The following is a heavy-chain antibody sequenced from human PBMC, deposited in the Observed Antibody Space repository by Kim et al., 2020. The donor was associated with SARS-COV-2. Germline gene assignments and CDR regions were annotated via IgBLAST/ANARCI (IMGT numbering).Heavy chain of an antibody. CDR1: GLSFSSCG. CDR2: ISYDGTNK. V-gene: IGHV3-30*18. D-gene: IGHD3-10*01. CDR3: AKDGSKMAASYTSGSPSYDN. J-gene: IGHJ4*01. Sequence: GGSLRLSCAASGLSFSSCGMHWVRQAPGTGLEWVALISYDGTNKYYADSVKGRFTISRDKSKNTLYLQINSLRAEDTAVYYCAKDGSKMAASYTSGSPSYDNWGHRTLVTVST.